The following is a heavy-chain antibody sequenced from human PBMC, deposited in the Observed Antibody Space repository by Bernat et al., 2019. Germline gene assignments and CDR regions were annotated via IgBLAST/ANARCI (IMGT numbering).Heavy chain of an antibody. CDR3: AKALYYDFWSGHFDY. CDR2: ISGSGGST. CDR1: GFTFGNYA. J-gene: IGHJ4*02. D-gene: IGHD3-3*01. V-gene: IGHV3-23*01. Sequence: EEQLLESGGGLVQPGGSLRLSCAASGFTFGNYAMTWVRQAPGKGLEWVSGISGSGGSTYSADSVKGRFTISRDNSKNTLYLQMNSLRAEDTAVYYCAKALYYDFWSGHFDYWGQGTLVTVSS.